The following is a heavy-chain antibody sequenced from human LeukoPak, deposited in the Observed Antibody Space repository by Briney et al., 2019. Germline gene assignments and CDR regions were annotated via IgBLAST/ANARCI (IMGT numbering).Heavy chain of an antibody. CDR1: GGSIINTYY. J-gene: IGHJ4*02. Sequence: SETLSLTCTVSGGSIINTYYWGWIRHPPGKGLEWIGSIYIYSGGTTYYNPSVRSRITISVDTSKNQFSLKLSSVTAADTAVYYCARLSRREGYWGQGTLVTVSS. V-gene: IGHV4-39*07. CDR3: ARLSRREGY. CDR2: IYIYSGGTT.